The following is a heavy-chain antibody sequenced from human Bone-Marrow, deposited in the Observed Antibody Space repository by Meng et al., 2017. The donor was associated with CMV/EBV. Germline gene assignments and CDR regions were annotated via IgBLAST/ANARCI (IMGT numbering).Heavy chain of an antibody. CDR3: ARGAGRYSGYEKYYYYGMAV. D-gene: IGHD5-12*01. J-gene: IGHJ6*02. CDR2: IIPIFGTA. Sequence: SVKVSCKASGGTFSSYAISWVRQAPGQGLEWMGGIIPIFGTANYAQKFQGRVTITTDESTSTAYMELSSLRSEDTAVYYCARGAGRYSGYEKYYYYGMAVWGPGNTVTGAS. V-gene: IGHV1-69*05. CDR1: GGTFSSYA.